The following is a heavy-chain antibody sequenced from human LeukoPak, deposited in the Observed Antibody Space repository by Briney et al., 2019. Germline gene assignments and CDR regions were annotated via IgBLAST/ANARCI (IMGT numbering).Heavy chain of an antibody. Sequence: GGSLRLSCAASGFTFSSYSINWVRQAPGKGLEWVSYISSFSRTIYYADSVKGRFAISRDNAKNSLYLQMNSLRDEDTAVYYCARGSYGAVDYWGQGTLVTISS. CDR1: GFTFSSYS. CDR2: ISSFSRTI. J-gene: IGHJ4*02. V-gene: IGHV3-48*02. CDR3: ARGSYGAVDY. D-gene: IGHD4/OR15-4a*01.